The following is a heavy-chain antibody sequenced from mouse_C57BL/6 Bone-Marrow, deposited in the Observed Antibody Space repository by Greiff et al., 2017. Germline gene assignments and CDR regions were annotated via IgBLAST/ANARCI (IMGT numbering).Heavy chain of an antibody. D-gene: IGHD1-1*01. Sequence: QVQLQQSGPELVKPGASVKISCKASGYAFSSSWMNWVKQRPGQGLEWIGRIYPGDGDTNYNGKFKGKATLTADKSSSTAYMQLSSLTSEDSAVYFWARDPYYGSSYGWDVDVWGTGTAVTVSS. CDR2: IYPGDGDT. CDR3: ARDPYYGSSYGWDVDV. V-gene: IGHV1-82*01. CDR1: GYAFSSSW. J-gene: IGHJ1*03.